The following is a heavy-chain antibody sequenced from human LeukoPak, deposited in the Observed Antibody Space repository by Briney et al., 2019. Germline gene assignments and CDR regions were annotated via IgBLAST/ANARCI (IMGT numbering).Heavy chain of an antibody. CDR2: IYYSGST. D-gene: IGHD3-10*01. CDR3: ARQGSRYWYFDL. CDR1: GYSISSGYD. Sequence: SETLSLTXVVSGYSISSGYDWGWIRQPPGRGLEWIGSIYYSGSTNYNPSLKSQVTISVDTSKNQFSLTLSSVTATDTAVYYCARQGSRYWYFDLWGRGTLVTVSS. V-gene: IGHV4-38-2*01. J-gene: IGHJ2*01.